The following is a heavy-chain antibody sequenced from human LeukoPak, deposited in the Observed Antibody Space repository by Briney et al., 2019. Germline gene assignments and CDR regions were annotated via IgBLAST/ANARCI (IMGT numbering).Heavy chain of an antibody. CDR3: ARTDISQLGFDY. V-gene: IGHV3-48*03. J-gene: IGHJ4*02. Sequence: GGSLRLSCAASGFTFSSYEMNWVRQAPGKGLEWVSYISSSGSTIYYADSVKGRFTISRDNAKNSLYLQMNSLRAEDTAVYYCARTDISQLGFDYWGKGNLVTVS. CDR1: GFTFSSYE. CDR2: ISSSGSTI. D-gene: IGHD6-6*01.